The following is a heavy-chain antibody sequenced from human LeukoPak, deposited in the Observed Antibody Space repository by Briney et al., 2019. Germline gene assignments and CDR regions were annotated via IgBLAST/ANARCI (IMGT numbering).Heavy chain of an antibody. D-gene: IGHD2-2*02. CDR1: GFTFSSYA. Sequence: PGGSLRLSCAASGFTFSSYAMTWVRQAPGKGLAWVSAITGSGDSTYYADSVKGRFTVSRDNSKNTLYLQMNSLRAEDTAVYYCAKDHCSSTSCYTGNAFDIWGQGTMVTVSS. V-gene: IGHV3-23*01. CDR3: AKDHCSSTSCYTGNAFDI. CDR2: ITGSGDST. J-gene: IGHJ3*02.